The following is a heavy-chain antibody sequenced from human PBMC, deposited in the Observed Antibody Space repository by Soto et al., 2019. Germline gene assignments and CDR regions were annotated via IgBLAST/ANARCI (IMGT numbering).Heavy chain of an antibody. D-gene: IGHD4-17*01. V-gene: IGHV4-4*02. CDR3: ARVWTTVTNWFDP. CDR1: GGSISSSNW. J-gene: IGHJ5*02. CDR2: IYHSGST. Sequence: PSETLSLTCAVSGGSISSSNWWSWVHQPPGKGLEWIGEIYHSGSTNYNPSLKSRVTISVDKSKNQFSLKLSSVTAADTAVYYCARVWTTVTNWFDPWGQGTLVTVSS.